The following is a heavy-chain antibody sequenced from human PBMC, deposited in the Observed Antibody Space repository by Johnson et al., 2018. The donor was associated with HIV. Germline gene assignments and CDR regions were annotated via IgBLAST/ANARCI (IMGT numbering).Heavy chain of an antibody. Sequence: VQLVESGGGLVQPGGSLRLSCAASGFTFSRYWMSWVRQAPGKGLEWVANIKQDGSEKYYADSVKGRFTISRDNSKNTLYLQMNSLRAEDTAVYYCARDRGAFDIWGQGTMVTVSS. CDR2: IKQDGSEK. CDR3: ARDRGAFDI. CDR1: GFTFSRYW. J-gene: IGHJ3*02. V-gene: IGHV3-7*01.